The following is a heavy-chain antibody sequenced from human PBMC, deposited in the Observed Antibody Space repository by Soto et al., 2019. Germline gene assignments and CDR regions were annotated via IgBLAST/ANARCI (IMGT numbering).Heavy chain of an antibody. CDR2: IYYSGST. J-gene: IGHJ6*02. Sequence: SETLSLTCTVSGGSISSSSYYWGWIRQPPGKGLEWIGSIYYSGSTYYNPSLKSRVTIPVDTSKNQFSLKLSSVTAADTAVYYCAAVTRYYYYGMDVWGQGTTVTVSS. V-gene: IGHV4-39*01. CDR1: GGSISSSSYY. D-gene: IGHD4-17*01. CDR3: AAVTRYYYYGMDV.